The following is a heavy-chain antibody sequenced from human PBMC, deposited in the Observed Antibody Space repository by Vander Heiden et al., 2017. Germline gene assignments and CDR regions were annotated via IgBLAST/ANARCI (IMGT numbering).Heavy chain of an antibody. Sequence: EVQLLETGGGLAQPGGSLSPSCSASGFTFSNSARSWVRQAPGKGLEWVSTMSSGGGYLLYADSVKGRFTISRDNSKNTLYLQVNSRRADDTAVYYCAKANHASSRYSLCDDWGKGTLVTVSA. CDR3: AKANHASSRYSLCDD. D-gene: IGHD6-13*01. CDR1: GFTFSNSA. J-gene: IGHJ4*02. CDR2: MSSGGGYL. V-gene: IGHV3-23*01.